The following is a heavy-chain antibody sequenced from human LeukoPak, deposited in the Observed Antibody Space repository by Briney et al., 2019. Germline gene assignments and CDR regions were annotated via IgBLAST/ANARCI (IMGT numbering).Heavy chain of an antibody. CDR3: AKDLVVGALDY. V-gene: IGHV3-23*01. J-gene: IGHJ4*02. D-gene: IGHD1-26*01. Sequence: GGSLRLSCAASGFEFNIYGMNWVRQAPGKGLEWVSGISGRGDSTSYADSVKGRFTISRDNSRNMLFLQMNSLRADDTAVYYCAKDLVVGALDYWGQGTLVTVSS. CDR1: GFEFNIYG. CDR2: ISGRGDST.